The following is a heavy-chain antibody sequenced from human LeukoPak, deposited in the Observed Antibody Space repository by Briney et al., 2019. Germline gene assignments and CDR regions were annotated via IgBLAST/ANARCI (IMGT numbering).Heavy chain of an antibody. CDR1: GFTFSNRS. Sequence: GGSLRLSCAAPGFTFSNRSMSWVRQAPGKGLEWVSTIGASDGTTYYADSVKGRFTISRDNSKNTLYLQMNSLRAEDTAIYYCAKLLPNWGQGTLVTVSS. V-gene: IGHV3-23*01. J-gene: IGHJ4*02. CDR2: IGASDGTT. CDR3: AKLLPN.